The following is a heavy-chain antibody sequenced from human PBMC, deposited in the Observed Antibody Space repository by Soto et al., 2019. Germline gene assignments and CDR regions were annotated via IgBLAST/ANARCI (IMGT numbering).Heavy chain of an antibody. CDR2: IYYSGST. J-gene: IGHJ4*02. CDR1: GGSISSGGYY. Sequence: QVQLQESGPGLVKPSQTLSLTCTVSGGSISSGGYYWSWIRQHPGKGLEWIGYIYYSGSTYYNPSLNSRVTISVDTSKNQCSLKLSSVTAADTAVYYCARRGDYYDSSGYPIDYWGQGTLVTVSS. CDR3: ARRGDYYDSSGYPIDY. D-gene: IGHD3-22*01. V-gene: IGHV4-31*03.